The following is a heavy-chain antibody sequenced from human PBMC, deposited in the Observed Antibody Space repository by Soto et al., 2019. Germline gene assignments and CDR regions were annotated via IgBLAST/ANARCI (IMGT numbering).Heavy chain of an antibody. V-gene: IGHV1-69*01. CDR1: GGTFSSYA. CDR3: ARGKEWEPRRRWVMDV. CDR2: IIPIFGTA. Sequence: QVQLVQSGAEVKKPGSSVKVSCKASGGTFSSYAISWMRQAPGQGLEWMGGIIPIFGTANYAQKFQGRVTITADESTSTAYMELSSLRSEDTAVYYCARGKEWEPRRRWVMDVWGQGTTVTVSS. J-gene: IGHJ6*02. D-gene: IGHD1-26*01.